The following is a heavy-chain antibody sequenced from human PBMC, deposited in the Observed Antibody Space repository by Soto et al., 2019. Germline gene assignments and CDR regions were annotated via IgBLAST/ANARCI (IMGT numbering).Heavy chain of an antibody. D-gene: IGHD1-26*01. CDR3: AKAPIVGAYYGMDV. J-gene: IGHJ6*02. CDR2: ISASGGST. V-gene: IGHV3-23*01. Sequence: EVQLLESGGGLVQPGGSLRLSCVASGFTFSSCAMNWVRQAPGKGLERVSTISASGGSTYYADSVKGRFTISRDNSQNTLYLQMNSLRAEDTAVYYCAKAPIVGAYYGMDVWGQGTTVTVSS. CDR1: GFTFSSCA.